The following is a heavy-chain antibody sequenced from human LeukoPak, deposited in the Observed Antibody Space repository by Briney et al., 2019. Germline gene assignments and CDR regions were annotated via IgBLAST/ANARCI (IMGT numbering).Heavy chain of an antibody. J-gene: IGHJ4*02. Sequence: SVTVSCKASGGTFSSYAISWVRQAPGQGLEWMEGIIPIFGTANYAQKFQGRVTITADESTSTAYMELSSLRSEDTAVYYCARGGGGNGMGSGYWGQGTLVTVSS. CDR3: ARGGGGNGMGSGY. V-gene: IGHV1-69*13. CDR2: IIPIFGTA. CDR1: GGTFSSYA. D-gene: IGHD4-23*01.